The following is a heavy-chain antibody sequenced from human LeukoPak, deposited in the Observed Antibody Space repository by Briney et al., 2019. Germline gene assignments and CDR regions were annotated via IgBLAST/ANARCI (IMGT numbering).Heavy chain of an antibody. Sequence: GGSLRLSCAASGFTFSSYAMHWVRQAPGKGLEWVAVISYDGSNKYYADSVKGRFTISRDNSKNTLYLQMNSLKTEDTALYYCIRQEWHSFSAYRWFDPWGQGTLVTVSS. CDR3: IRQEWHSFSAYRWFDP. D-gene: IGHD3-3*01. CDR2: ISYDGSNK. CDR1: GFTFSSYA. J-gene: IGHJ5*02. V-gene: IGHV3-30*04.